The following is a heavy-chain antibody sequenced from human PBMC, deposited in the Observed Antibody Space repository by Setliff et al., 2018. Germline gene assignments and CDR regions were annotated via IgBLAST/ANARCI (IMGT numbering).Heavy chain of an antibody. CDR3: ATGTTPQAFDI. V-gene: IGHV3-74*01. J-gene: IGHJ3*02. CDR1: GLTFTSHW. D-gene: IGHD1-7*01. Sequence: GESLKISCAASGLTFTSHWMHWVRQAPGKGLVWVSRINIDGSHTSYADSVKGRFIISRDNAKNTLYLQMNSLRAEDTAVYYCATGTTPQAFDIWGQGTMVTV. CDR2: INIDGSHT.